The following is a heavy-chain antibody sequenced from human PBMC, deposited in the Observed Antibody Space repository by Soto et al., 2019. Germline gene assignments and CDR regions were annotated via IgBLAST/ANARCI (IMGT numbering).Heavy chain of an antibody. CDR3: ARSRRVLRFLEWSINYYYYYGMDV. D-gene: IGHD3-3*01. CDR2: IYYSGST. V-gene: IGHV4-39*01. CDR1: GGSISSSSYY. Sequence: PSETLSLTCTVSGGSISSSSYYWGWIRQPPGKGLEWIGSIYYSGSTYYNPSLKSRVTISVDTSKNQFSLKLSSVTAADTAVYYCARSRRVLRFLEWSINYYYYYGMDVWGQGTTVTAP. J-gene: IGHJ6*02.